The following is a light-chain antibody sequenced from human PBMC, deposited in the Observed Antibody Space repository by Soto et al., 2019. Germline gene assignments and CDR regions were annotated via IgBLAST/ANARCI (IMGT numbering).Light chain of an antibody. CDR1: QSVSSY. CDR3: QQRRNWAIT. CDR2: DAS. V-gene: IGKV3-11*01. Sequence: EIVLTQSPATLSLSPWEGATLSCRTSQSVSSYLAWYQQKPGQAPRLLIYDASNKATGIPARFSGSGSGKDFTLTSSRREPEDFEGYYCQQRRNWAITFGEGTRLDI. J-gene: IGKJ5*01.